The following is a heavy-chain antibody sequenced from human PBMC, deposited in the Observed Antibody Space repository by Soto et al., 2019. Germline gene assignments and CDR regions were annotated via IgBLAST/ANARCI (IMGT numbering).Heavy chain of an antibody. CDR2: ISGSGDNT. J-gene: IGHJ4*02. V-gene: IGHV3-23*01. D-gene: IGHD5-12*01. Sequence: GGSLSLSCAASGFSIDDYAMIWVRQAAGKVLEWVSAISGSGDNTYYADSVKGRFTISRDNSKNNLYLQLNSLRAEDTAVYYCAKGYYSGYDLAYFDYWGQGTLVTVSS. CDR3: AKGYYSGYDLAYFDY. CDR1: GFSIDDYA.